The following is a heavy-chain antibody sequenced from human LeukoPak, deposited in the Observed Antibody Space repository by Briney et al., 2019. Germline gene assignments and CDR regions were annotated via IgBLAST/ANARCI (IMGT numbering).Heavy chain of an antibody. J-gene: IGHJ4*02. CDR3: AKDQEVVAASLGFDY. CDR2: ISGSGGST. CDR1: GLTGSHNY. Sequence: GGSLRLSCAASGLTGSHNYVSWVRQAPGKGLEWVSAISGSGGSTYYADSVKGRFTISRDNSKNTLYLQMNSLRAEDTAVYYCAKDQEVVAASLGFDYWGQGTLVTVSS. D-gene: IGHD2-15*01. V-gene: IGHV3-23*01.